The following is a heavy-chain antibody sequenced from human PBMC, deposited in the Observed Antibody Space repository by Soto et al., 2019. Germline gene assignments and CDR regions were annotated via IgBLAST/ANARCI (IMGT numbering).Heavy chain of an antibody. Sequence: GGSLRLSCAGSGFTFGNYGMHWLRQAPGKGLEWLTVISYDGGDRYYAVSVKGRVAISRDISKKTLYLQMNSLRVEDSAVYYCAKAGGANKFPLDYWGQGIQVTVSS. CDR1: GFTFGNYG. D-gene: IGHD2-15*01. CDR3: AKAGGANKFPLDY. CDR2: ISYDGGDR. J-gene: IGHJ4*02. V-gene: IGHV3-30*18.